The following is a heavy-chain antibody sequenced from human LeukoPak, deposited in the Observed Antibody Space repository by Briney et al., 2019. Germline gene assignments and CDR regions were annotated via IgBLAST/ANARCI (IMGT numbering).Heavy chain of an antibody. CDR1: GGSLSSSSYY. V-gene: IGHV4-39*01. Sequence: SETLSLTCTVSGGSLSSSSYYWGWIRQPPGKGLEWIGSIYYSGSTYYNPSLKSRVTISVDTSKNQFSLMLSSVTAADTAVYYCARRGYYDLPFDYWGQGTLVTVSS. CDR2: IYYSGST. J-gene: IGHJ4*02. CDR3: ARRGYYDLPFDY. D-gene: IGHD3-3*01.